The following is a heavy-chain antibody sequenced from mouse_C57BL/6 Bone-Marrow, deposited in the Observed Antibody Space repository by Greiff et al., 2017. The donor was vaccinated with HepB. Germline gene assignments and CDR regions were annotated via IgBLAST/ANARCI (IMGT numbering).Heavy chain of an antibody. CDR2: IHPNSGST. V-gene: IGHV1-64*01. Sequence: VQLQQPGAELVKLGASVKLSCKASGYTFTSYWMHWVKQRPGQGLEWIGMIHPNSGSTNYNEKFKSKATLTVDKSSSTAYMQLSSLTSEDSAVYYCARDGSSSWFAYWGQGTLVTVSA. CDR3: ARDGSSSWFAY. J-gene: IGHJ3*01. CDR1: GYTFTSYW. D-gene: IGHD1-1*01.